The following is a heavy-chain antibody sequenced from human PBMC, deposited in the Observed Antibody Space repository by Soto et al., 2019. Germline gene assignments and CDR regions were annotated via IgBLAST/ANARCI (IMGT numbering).Heavy chain of an antibody. CDR1: GGTFSSYA. CDR2: IIPIFGTA. CDR3: ARGRDYYGSDRYFDY. D-gene: IGHD3-10*01. J-gene: IGHJ4*02. V-gene: IGHV1-69*13. Sequence: ASLKVSCKASGGTFSSYAISWVRQAPGQGLEWMGGIIPIFGTANYAQKFQGRVTITADESTSTAYMELSSLRSEDTAVYYCARGRDYYGSDRYFDYWGQGTLVTVSS.